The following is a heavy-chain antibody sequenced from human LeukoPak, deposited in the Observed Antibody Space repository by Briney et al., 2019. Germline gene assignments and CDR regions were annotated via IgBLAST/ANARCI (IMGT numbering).Heavy chain of an antibody. CDR1: GYSISSGYY. V-gene: IGHV4-38-2*01. J-gene: IGHJ5*02. CDR3: ARVAVCSGGSCYSGWFDP. D-gene: IGHD2-15*01. Sequence: PSETLSLTCAVSGYSISSGYYWGWIRQPPGKGLEWVGSIYHSGSTYYNPSLKSRVTISVDTSKNQFSLKLSSVTAADTAVYYCARVAVCSGGSCYSGWFDPWSQGTLVTVSS. CDR2: IYHSGST.